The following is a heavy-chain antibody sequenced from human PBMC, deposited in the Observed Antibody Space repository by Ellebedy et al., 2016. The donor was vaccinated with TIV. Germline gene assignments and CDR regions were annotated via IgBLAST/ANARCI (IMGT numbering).Heavy chain of an antibody. D-gene: IGHD3-10*01. Sequence: GESLKISCAASGFTFSRSSMNWVRQAPGKGLEWVSSISSSSSYIYYADSVKGRFTISRDNSKNTLYLQMNSLRADDTALYYCAKVPGASNPYYFDYWGQGTLVTVSS. CDR1: GFTFSRSS. J-gene: IGHJ4*02. V-gene: IGHV3-21*04. CDR2: ISSSSSYI. CDR3: AKVPGASNPYYFDY.